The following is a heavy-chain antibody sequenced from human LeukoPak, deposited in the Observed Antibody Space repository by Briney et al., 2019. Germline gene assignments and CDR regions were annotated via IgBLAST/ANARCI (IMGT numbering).Heavy chain of an antibody. CDR1: GFTFSSYA. CDR3: ARKNTQDAFDI. CDR2: IWYDGSND. Sequence: PGGSLRRSCSASGFTFSSYAMHWVRQAPGKGLEWVAVIWYDGSNDYYANSVKGRFTISRDNSKNTLYLQMNSLRAEDTAVYFCARKNTQDAFDIWGQGTMVTVSS. D-gene: IGHD2-15*01. J-gene: IGHJ3*02. V-gene: IGHV3-33*08.